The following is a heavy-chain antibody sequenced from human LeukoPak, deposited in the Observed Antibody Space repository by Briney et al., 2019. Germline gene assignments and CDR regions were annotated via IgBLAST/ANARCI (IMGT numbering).Heavy chain of an antibody. CDR1: GFTFSSYT. CDR3: ARVHCSSSSCYDARLDY. V-gene: IGHV3-48*04. J-gene: IGHJ4*02. D-gene: IGHD2-2*01. Sequence: GGSLRLSCAVSGFTFSSYTMNWVRQAPGKGLEWVSYISRSSSTIYYADSVKGRFTISRDNAMNSLYLQMNSLRAEDTAVYYCARVHCSSSSCYDARLDYWGQGTLVTVSS. CDR2: ISRSSSTI.